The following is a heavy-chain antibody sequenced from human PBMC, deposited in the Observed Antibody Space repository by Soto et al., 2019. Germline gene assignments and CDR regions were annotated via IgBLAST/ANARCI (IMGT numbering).Heavy chain of an antibody. Sequence: QLVETGGGLIQTGGSLRLSCAASGFSISSNYIAWVRQPPGKGLEWVSTTFSGGNTEYAASVKGRCSISRDNYKNTLYLQMDNLRVEDTAVYYCARKPPSAIQGWAFGMDVWGQGTTVSVSS. J-gene: IGHJ6*02. CDR3: ARKPPSAIQGWAFGMDV. CDR1: GFSISSNY. V-gene: IGHV3-53*02. D-gene: IGHD2-21*01. CDR2: TFSGGNT.